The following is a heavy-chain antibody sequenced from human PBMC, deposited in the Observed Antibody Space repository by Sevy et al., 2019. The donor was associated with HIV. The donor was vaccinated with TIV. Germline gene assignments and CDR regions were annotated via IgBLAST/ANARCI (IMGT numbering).Heavy chain of an antibody. D-gene: IGHD5-12*01. V-gene: IGHV3-23*01. J-gene: IGHJ6*02. CDR2: MSGGGENT. CDR3: ARDVRKWLRFVYYHYGLDG. CDR1: GFSLRTYA. Sequence: GGSLRLSCEASGFSLRTYAMSWVRQAPGRGLEWVSTMSGGGENTYYAESVKGRFTISRDNSRKTLNLQMNSLTVEDTARYYCARDVRKWLRFVYYHYGLDGWGQGTTVTVSS.